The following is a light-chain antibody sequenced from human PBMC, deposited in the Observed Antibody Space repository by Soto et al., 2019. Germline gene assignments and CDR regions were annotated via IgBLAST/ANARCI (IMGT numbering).Light chain of an antibody. Sequence: DIQMTQSPSTLSASVGDRVTITCRASQSVSSWLAWYQQKPGKAPKLLIYKASSLESGVPSRFSGSGSGTEFTLTIRSLQPDDFATYYCQHFKSYVWTFGQGTKVEIK. CDR2: KAS. CDR3: QHFKSYVWT. V-gene: IGKV1-5*03. CDR1: QSVSSW. J-gene: IGKJ1*01.